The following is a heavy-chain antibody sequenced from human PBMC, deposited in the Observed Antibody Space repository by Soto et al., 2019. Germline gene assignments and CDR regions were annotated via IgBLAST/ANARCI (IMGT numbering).Heavy chain of an antibody. J-gene: IGHJ4*02. CDR2: IWYDGSNK. D-gene: IGHD6-6*01. CDR1: GFTFSSYG. Sequence: QVQLVESGGGVVQPGRSLRLSCAASGFTFSSYGMHWVRQAPGKGLEWVAVIWYDGSNKYYADSVKGRFTISRDNSKNTLYLQMNSLRAEDTAVYYCARDQGEQLPPDYWGQGTLVTVSS. V-gene: IGHV3-33*01. CDR3: ARDQGEQLPPDY.